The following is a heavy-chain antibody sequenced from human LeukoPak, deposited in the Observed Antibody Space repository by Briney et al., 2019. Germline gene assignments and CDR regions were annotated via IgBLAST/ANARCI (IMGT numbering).Heavy chain of an antibody. CDR3: ARDRGGLGATDY. CDR2: ISYSGST. J-gene: IGHJ4*02. V-gene: IGHV4-30-4*08. Sequence: SQTLSLTCTVSGGFISSGAYYWSWVRQPPGKGLEWIAYISYSGSTYYNPSLKSQVTISIDTSKNQFSLKLSSVTAADTAVYYCARDRGGLGATDYWGQGTLVTVSS. D-gene: IGHD1-26*01. CDR1: GGFISSGAYY.